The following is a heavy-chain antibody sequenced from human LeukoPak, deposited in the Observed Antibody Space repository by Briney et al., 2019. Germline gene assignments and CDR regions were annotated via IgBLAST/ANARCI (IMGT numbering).Heavy chain of an antibody. CDR2: MNPNSGNT. Sequence: GASVKVSCKASGYTFTSYDINWVRQATGQGLEWMGWMNPNSGNTGYAQKFQGRVTMTRDTSISTAYMELSSLRSEDTAVYYCARADYGSGSYFGYWGQGTLVTVSS. J-gene: IGHJ4*02. CDR3: ARADYGSGSYFGY. CDR1: GYTFTSYD. V-gene: IGHV1-8*01. D-gene: IGHD3-10*01.